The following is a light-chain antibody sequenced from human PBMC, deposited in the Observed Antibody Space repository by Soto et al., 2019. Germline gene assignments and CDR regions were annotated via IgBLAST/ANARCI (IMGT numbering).Light chain of an antibody. CDR2: DAS. Sequence: EIVLTQSPATLSLSPGERATLSCRASQSVSSYLAWYQQKPGQAPRLLIYDASNRATGIPARFSGSGSGTDFTLTISSLEPEDFAVYYCQQRSNGPLTLGPGTKVDIK. CDR3: QQRSNGPLT. V-gene: IGKV3-11*01. J-gene: IGKJ1*01. CDR1: QSVSSY.